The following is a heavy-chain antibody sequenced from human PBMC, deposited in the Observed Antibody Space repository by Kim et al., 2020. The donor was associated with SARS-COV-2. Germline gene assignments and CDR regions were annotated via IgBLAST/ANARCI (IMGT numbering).Heavy chain of an antibody. J-gene: IGHJ4*02. CDR3: AKALYEALLTSIAARPFDY. V-gene: IGHV3-23*01. D-gene: IGHD6-6*01. Sequence: GRFTISRDNSKNTLYLQMNSLRAEDTAVYYCAKALYEALLTSIAARPFDYWGQGTLVTVSS.